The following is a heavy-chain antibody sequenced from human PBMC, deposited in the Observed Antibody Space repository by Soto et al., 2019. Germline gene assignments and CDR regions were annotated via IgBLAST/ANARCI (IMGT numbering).Heavy chain of an antibody. J-gene: IGHJ3*02. CDR1: GFTFSSYA. CDR2: ISYDGSNK. CDR3: ARDFRDIVMVVAASDAFDI. D-gene: IGHD2-15*01. V-gene: IGHV3-30-3*01. Sequence: VGSLRLSCAASGFTFSSYAMHWVRQAPGKGLEWVAVISYDGSNKYYADSVKGRFTISRDNSKNTLYLQMNSLRAEDTAVYYCARDFRDIVMVVAASDAFDIWGQGTMVTVSS.